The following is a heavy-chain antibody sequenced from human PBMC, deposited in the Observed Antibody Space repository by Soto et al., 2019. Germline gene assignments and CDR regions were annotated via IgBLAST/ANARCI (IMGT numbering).Heavy chain of an antibody. Sequence: QVQLVQSGAEVKKPGSSVKVSCKASGGTFSSYAISWVRQAPGQGLEWMGGIIPIFGTANYAQKSQGRVTITAHESTSTAYMELTTLRSEDTAVYYCATPVNYYYYYGMDVSFQGTTVTVSS. CDR3: ATPVNYYYYYGMDV. CDR1: GGTFSSYA. J-gene: IGHJ6*02. V-gene: IGHV1-69*12. CDR2: IIPIFGTA.